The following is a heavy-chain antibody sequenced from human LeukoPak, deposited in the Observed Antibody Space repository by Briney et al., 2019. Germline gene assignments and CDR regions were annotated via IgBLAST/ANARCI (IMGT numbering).Heavy chain of an antibody. CDR3: ARRYTVTTFFDY. V-gene: IGHV4-38-2*01. CDR1: GYSISSGYY. CDR2: IYHSGST. D-gene: IGHD4-11*01. Sequence: SETLPPTCAVSGYSISSGYYWGWIRQPPGTGLEWIGSIYHSGSTYYNPSLKSRVTISVDTSKNQFSLKLSSVTAADTAVYYCARRYTVTTFFDYWGQGTLVTVSS. J-gene: IGHJ4*02.